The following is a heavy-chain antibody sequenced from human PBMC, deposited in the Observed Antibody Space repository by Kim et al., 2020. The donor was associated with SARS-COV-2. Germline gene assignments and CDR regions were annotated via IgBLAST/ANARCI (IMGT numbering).Heavy chain of an antibody. Sequence: LQRRVTISVDTSKNQFSRKLGSVTAADTAVYYCARRRGATVTTGGWFDPWGQGTLVTVSS. D-gene: IGHD4-17*01. CDR3: ARRRGATVTTGGWFDP. V-gene: IGHV4-59*08. J-gene: IGHJ5*02.